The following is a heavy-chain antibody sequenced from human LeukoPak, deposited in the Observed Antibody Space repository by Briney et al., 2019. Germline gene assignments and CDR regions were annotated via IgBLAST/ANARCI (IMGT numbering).Heavy chain of an antibody. CDR2: IIPIFGTA. Sequence: SVKVSCKASGGTFSSYAISWVRQAPGQGLEWMGGIIPIFGTANYAQKFQGRVTITADESTSTAYMELSSLRSEDTAVYYCARTPQDSVVVPAAMQGWFDPWGEGTLVTVSS. D-gene: IGHD2-2*01. J-gene: IGHJ5*02. CDR3: ARTPQDSVVVPAAMQGWFDP. V-gene: IGHV1-69*13. CDR1: GGTFSSYA.